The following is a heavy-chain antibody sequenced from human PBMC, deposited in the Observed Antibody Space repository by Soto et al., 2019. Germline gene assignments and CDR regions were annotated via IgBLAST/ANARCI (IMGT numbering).Heavy chain of an antibody. D-gene: IGHD3-22*01. Sequence: PGGSPRLSRAASGFPFSVYAMAWVRQAPGKGLEWVSTIADTIGTAYYADSAKGRFTLSRDISTNTLHLQMNSPRVDDTAVYYCAKAQWFFVGDYFDSWGQGTLGTVSS. V-gene: IGHV3-23*01. J-gene: IGHJ4*02. CDR3: AKAQWFFVGDYFDS. CDR2: IADTIGTA. CDR1: GFPFSVYA.